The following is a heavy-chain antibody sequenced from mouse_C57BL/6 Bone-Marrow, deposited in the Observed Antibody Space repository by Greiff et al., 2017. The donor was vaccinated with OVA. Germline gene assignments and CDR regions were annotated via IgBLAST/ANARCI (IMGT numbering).Heavy chain of an antibody. Sequence: EVQLQQSGPELVKPGASVKISCKASGYTFTDYYMNWVKQSHGKSLEWIGDINTNNGGTSYNQKFKGKATLTVDESSSTAYMELRSLTSEDSAVYYCSTVPFAYWGQGTLVTVSA. J-gene: IGHJ3*01. CDR1: GYTFTDYY. D-gene: IGHD1-1*01. CDR3: STVPFAY. V-gene: IGHV1-26*01. CDR2: INTNNGGT.